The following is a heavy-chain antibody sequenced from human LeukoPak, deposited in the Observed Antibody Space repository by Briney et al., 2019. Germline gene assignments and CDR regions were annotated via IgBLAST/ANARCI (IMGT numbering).Heavy chain of an antibody. D-gene: IGHD6-6*01. CDR1: GFTVSSNY. V-gene: IGHV3-53*01. Sequence: GGSLRLSCAASGFTVSSNYMSWVRQAPGKGLERVPVIYSGGSTYYADSVKGRFTISRDNSKNTLYLQMNSLRAEDTAVYYCARARSSIAAYDYWGQGTLVTVSS. J-gene: IGHJ4*02. CDR2: IYSGGST. CDR3: ARARSSIAAYDY.